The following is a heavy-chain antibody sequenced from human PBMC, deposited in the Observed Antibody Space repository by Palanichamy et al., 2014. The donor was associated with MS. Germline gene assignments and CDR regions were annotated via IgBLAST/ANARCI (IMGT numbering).Heavy chain of an antibody. V-gene: IGHV3-33*01. D-gene: IGHD3-10*01. CDR2: IWFDGSNK. Sequence: QVQLVEVVGGAVVQPGRSLRLSCAASGFTFSSYGMHWVRQAPGKGLEWVAVIWFDGSNKYYADSAKGRFTISRDNSKNSLYLQMNSLRAEDTAVYYCARDSSYYYGSGSYDPRLYYYYYYGMDVWGQGTTVTVSS. CDR3: ARDSSYYYGSGSYDPRLYYYYYYGMDV. CDR1: GFTFSSYG. J-gene: IGHJ6*02.